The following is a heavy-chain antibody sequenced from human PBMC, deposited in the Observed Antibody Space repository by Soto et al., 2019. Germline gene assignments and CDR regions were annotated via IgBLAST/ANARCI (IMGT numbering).Heavy chain of an antibody. Sequence: SETLSLTCAVYGGSFSGYYWSWIRQPPGKGLEWIGEINHSGSTNYNPSLKSRVTISVDTSKNQFSLKLSSVTAADTAVYYCARERLYYDILTGYPDYWGQGTLVTVSS. D-gene: IGHD3-9*01. CDR1: GGSFSGYY. CDR2: INHSGST. CDR3: ARERLYYDILTGYPDY. J-gene: IGHJ4*02. V-gene: IGHV4-34*01.